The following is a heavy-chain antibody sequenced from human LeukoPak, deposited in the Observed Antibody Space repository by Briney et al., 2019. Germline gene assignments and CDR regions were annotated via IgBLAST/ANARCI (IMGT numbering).Heavy chain of an antibody. D-gene: IGHD3-10*01. CDR2: AYYRSKWYI. V-gene: IGHV6-1*01. CDR3: ARGAVRGGTNFDY. J-gene: IGHJ4*02. Sequence: SQTLSLTCAISGDSVSGSPAVWNWIRQSPSRGLEWLGRAYYRSKWYIDYAVSVKGRITITPDTSKNQFSLQLNSVTPEDSAVYYCARGAVRGGTNFDYWGQGTLVTVSS. CDR1: GDSVSGSPAV.